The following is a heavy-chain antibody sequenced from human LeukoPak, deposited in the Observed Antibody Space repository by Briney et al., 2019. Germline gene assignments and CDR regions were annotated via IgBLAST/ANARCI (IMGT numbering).Heavy chain of an antibody. D-gene: IGHD3-3*01. Sequence: GGSLRLSCAASGFTFNNYAIHWVRQAPGKGLEWVAVISYDGSNTYYADSVKGRFTISRDNSKNTMYLQMNSLRAEDTAVYYCATLPYYDFWSGYYTGGYFGYWGQGTLVTVSS. CDR1: GFTFNNYA. CDR3: ATLPYYDFWSGYYTGGYFGY. V-gene: IGHV3-30*04. CDR2: ISYDGSNT. J-gene: IGHJ4*02.